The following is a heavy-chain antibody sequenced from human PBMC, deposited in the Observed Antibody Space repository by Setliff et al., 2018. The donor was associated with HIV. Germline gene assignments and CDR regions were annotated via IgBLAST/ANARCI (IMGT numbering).Heavy chain of an antibody. CDR1: GYSITGGYF. D-gene: IGHD2-15*01. J-gene: IGHJ4*02. V-gene: IGHV4-38-2*01. CDR3: ARHVPVRGHTPLYN. CDR2: IYQSGST. Sequence: PSETLPLTCAVSGYSITGGYFWGWIRQPPGKGLEWIGSIYQSGSTYYNPSLKSRVTIFIDTSKNQFSLKLTSVTAAYTAVYFFARHVPVRGHTPLYNWVQGTLVTVSS.